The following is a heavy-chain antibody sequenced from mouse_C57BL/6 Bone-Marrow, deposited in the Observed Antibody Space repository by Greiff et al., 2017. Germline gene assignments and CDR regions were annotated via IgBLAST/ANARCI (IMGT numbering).Heavy chain of an antibody. D-gene: IGHD2-2*01. CDR2: ISYSGST. Sequence: EVKLVESGPGMVKPSQSLSLTCTVTGYSITSGYDWHWIRHFPGNKLEWMGYISYSGSTNYNPSLKSRISITHDTSKNHFFLKLNSVTTEDTATYYCAPREYGYDGRNWGQGTLVTVSA. CDR1: GYSITSGYD. J-gene: IGHJ3*01. V-gene: IGHV3-1*01. CDR3: APREYGYDGRN.